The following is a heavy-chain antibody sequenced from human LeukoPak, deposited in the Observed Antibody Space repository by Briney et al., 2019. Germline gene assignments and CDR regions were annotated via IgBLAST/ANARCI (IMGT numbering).Heavy chain of an antibody. J-gene: IGHJ5*02. CDR1: GGSISSGSYY. Sequence: TSETLPLTCTASGGSISSGSYYWSWIRQPAGKGLERIGRIYTSGSTNYNPSLKSRVTISVDTSKNQFSLKLSSVTAADTAVYYCARDPSGDDFWSGSSWFDPWGQGTLVTVSS. CDR2: IYTSGST. D-gene: IGHD3-3*01. CDR3: ARDPSGDDFWSGSSWFDP. V-gene: IGHV4-61*02.